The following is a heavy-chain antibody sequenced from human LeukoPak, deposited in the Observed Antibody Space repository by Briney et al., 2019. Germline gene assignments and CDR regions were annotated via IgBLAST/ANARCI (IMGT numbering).Heavy chain of an antibody. Sequence: GASVKVSCKASGYTFTGYYMHWVRQAPGQGLEWMGWINPNSGGTNYAQKFQGRVTMTRDTSISTAYMELSRLRSDDTAVYYCARVWSYCSSTSCYYYYGVDVWGQGTTVTVSS. CDR1: GYTFTGYY. CDR2: INPNSGGT. D-gene: IGHD2-2*01. CDR3: ARVWSYCSSTSCYYYYGVDV. V-gene: IGHV1-2*02. J-gene: IGHJ6*02.